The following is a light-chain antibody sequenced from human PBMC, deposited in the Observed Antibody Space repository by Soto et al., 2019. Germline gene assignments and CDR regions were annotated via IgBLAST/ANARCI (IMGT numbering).Light chain of an antibody. CDR1: SSDVADYQY. CDR2: EVN. Sequence: QSALTQPPSASGSPGQSVTISCTGTSSDVADYQYVSWYQQHPGKAPKLMIYEVNKRPSGIPDRFSGSKSGSTASLTVSGLQPEDDADYYCSSYAGISTYVFGAGTKLTVL. CDR3: SSYAGISTYV. J-gene: IGLJ1*01. V-gene: IGLV2-8*01.